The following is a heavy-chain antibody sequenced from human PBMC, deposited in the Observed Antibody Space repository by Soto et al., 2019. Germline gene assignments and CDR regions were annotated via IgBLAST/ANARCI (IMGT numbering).Heavy chain of an antibody. CDR2: ISGSGGST. CDR1: GFPFCRYA. Sequence: GGALRTSCAAPGFPFCRYAMSWVRPAPGEGGEWVSAISGSGGSTYYADSVKGRFTISRDNSKNTLYLQMNSLRAEDTAVYYCAKEGLPPSIDYYYYGMAVWGQGTTVTVSS. J-gene: IGHJ6*02. V-gene: IGHV3-23*01. D-gene: IGHD2-15*01. CDR3: AKEGLPPSIDYYYYGMAV.